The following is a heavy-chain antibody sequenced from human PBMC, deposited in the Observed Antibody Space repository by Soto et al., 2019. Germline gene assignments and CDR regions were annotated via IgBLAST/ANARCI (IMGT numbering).Heavy chain of an antibody. CDR1: GGSISSGDYY. CDR2: ISYSGST. CDR3: VTLFGAAAPFDY. J-gene: IGHJ4*02. V-gene: IGHV4-30-4*01. Sequence: QVQLQESGPGLVKPSQTLSLTCTVSGGSISSGDYYLSWIRQPPGKGLEWIGYISYSGSTYYNPSLKSRLTISVDTSKNQFSLKLTSVTAADTAVYYCVTLFGAAAPFDYWGQGTLVTVSS. D-gene: IGHD6-13*01.